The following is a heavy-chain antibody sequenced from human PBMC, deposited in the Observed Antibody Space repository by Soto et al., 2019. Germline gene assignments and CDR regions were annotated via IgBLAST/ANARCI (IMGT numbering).Heavy chain of an antibody. CDR1: GFTFNNYA. CDR3: AKGRGGSGSLTPRVEF. V-gene: IGHV3-23*01. CDR2: ISGGGDTT. J-gene: IGHJ4*02. D-gene: IGHD3-10*01. Sequence: EVQLLESGGGLVQPGGSLRLSCAASGFTFNNYAMTWVRQAPGKGLEWVSAISGGGDTTSYADSVKGRFTVSRDGSKNKLYPQMSSLRAEDTALYYCAKGRGGSGSLTPRVEFWGQGTLVTVSS.